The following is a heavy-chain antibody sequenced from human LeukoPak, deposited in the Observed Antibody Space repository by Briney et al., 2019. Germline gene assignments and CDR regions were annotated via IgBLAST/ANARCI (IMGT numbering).Heavy chain of an antibody. D-gene: IGHD3-10*01. CDR1: GGSISGSY. J-gene: IGHJ6*02. CDR3: ARVARITMVRGVYHYGTDV. V-gene: IGHV4-4*07. CDR2: VYTSGST. Sequence: PSETLSLACTVSGGSISGSYWSWIRQPAGKGLEWIGRVYTSGSTNYNPSLKSRVTMSVDTSKNQFYLKLRSVNAADTAVYYCARVARITMVRGVYHYGTDVWGQGTTVPVSS.